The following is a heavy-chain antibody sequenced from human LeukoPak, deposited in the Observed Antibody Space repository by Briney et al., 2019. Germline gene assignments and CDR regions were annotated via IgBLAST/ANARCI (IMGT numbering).Heavy chain of an antibody. V-gene: IGHV3-30*02. Sequence: PGGSLRLSCAASGFTFSSYGMHWVRQAPDKGLGWVAFIRYDGSNKYYADSVKGRFTISRDNSKNTLYLQMNSLRAEDTAVYYCAKGQSGAYYYMDVWGKGTTVTVSS. J-gene: IGHJ6*03. CDR3: AKGQSGAYYYMDV. D-gene: IGHD1-26*01. CDR1: GFTFSSYG. CDR2: IRYDGSNK.